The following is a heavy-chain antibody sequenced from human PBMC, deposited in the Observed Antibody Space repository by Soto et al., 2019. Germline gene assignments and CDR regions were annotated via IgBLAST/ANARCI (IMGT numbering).Heavy chain of an antibody. Sequence: VGSLRLSCAASGFTFSSYAMSWVRQAPGKGLEWASAISGSGGSTYYADSVKGRFTISRDNSKNTLYLQMNSLRGEDTAVYYCARGRFGMDVWGQGTTVTVSS. CDR2: ISGSGGST. CDR3: ARGRFGMDV. CDR1: GFTFSSYA. J-gene: IGHJ6*02. V-gene: IGHV3-23*01.